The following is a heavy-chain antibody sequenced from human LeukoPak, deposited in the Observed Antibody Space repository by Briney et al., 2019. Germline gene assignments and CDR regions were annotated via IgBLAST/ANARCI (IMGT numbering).Heavy chain of an antibody. CDR3: ASAYSSSSVIDY. CDR2: IYYSGST. D-gene: IGHD6-6*01. J-gene: IGHJ4*02. V-gene: IGHV4-59*01. Sequence: PSGTLSLTCTVSGGSISSYYWSWIRQPPGKGLEWIGYIYYSGSTNYNPSLKSRVTISVDTSKNQFSLKLSSVTAADTAVYYCASAYSSSSVIDYWGQGTLVTVSS. CDR1: GGSISSYY.